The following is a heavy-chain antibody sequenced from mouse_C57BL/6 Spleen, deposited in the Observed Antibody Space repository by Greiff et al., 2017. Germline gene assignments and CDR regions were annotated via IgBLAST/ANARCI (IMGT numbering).Heavy chain of an antibody. V-gene: IGHV1-50*01. CDR2: IDPSDSYT. D-gene: IGHD2-1*01. CDR1: GYTFTSYW. CDR3: ARERDGNYDYYAMDY. Sequence: QVQLQQPGAELVKPGASVKLSCKASGYTFTSYWMQWVKQRPGQGLEWIGEIDPSDSYTNYNQKFKGKATLTVDTSSSTAYMQLSSLTSEDSAVYYCARERDGNYDYYAMDYWGQGTSVTVSS. J-gene: IGHJ4*01.